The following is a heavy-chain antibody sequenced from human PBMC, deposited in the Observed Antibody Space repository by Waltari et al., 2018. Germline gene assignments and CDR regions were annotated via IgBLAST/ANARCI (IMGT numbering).Heavy chain of an antibody. D-gene: IGHD3-16*01. CDR1: GFPFSRYA. V-gene: IGHV3-23*01. Sequence: EVQLLESGGGLVQPGGSLRLSCAASGFPFSRYAMSWVRQAPGKGLEWVSSISGSGAAIYYADSVKGRFTISRDNSKNTLYLQMISLRAEDTAVYYCAEAGLYVRDYYYDYSMGVWGQGTTVTVSS. CDR3: AEAGLYVRDYYYDYSMGV. J-gene: IGHJ6*02. CDR2: ISGSGAAI.